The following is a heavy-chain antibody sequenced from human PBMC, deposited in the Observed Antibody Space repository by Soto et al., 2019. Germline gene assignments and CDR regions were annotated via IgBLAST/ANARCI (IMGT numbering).Heavy chain of an antibody. CDR1: GFSLSTSGVG. CDR3: AHTTYYYDSSGYPDAFDI. CDR2: IYWNDDK. J-gene: IGHJ3*02. Sequence: SGPTLVHPTQTLTLTCTFSGFSLSTSGVGVGWIRQPPGKDLEWLALIYWNDDKRYSPSLKSRLTITKDTSKNQVVLTMTNMDPVDTATYYCAHTTYYYDSSGYPDAFDIWGQGTMVTVSS. D-gene: IGHD3-22*01. V-gene: IGHV2-5*01.